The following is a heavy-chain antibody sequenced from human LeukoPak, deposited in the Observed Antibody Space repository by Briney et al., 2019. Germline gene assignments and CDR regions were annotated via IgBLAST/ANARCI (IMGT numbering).Heavy chain of an antibody. V-gene: IGHV3-30*18. CDR2: ISYDGSNK. CDR3: AKGPIVVVPAAFYY. CDR1: GFTFSSYG. J-gene: IGHJ4*02. D-gene: IGHD2-2*01. Sequence: GRSLRLSCAASGFTFSSYGMHWVRQAPGKGLEWVAVISYDGSNKYYADSVKGRFTISRDNSKNTLYLQMNSLRAEDTAVYYCAKGPIVVVPAAFYYWGQGTLVTVSS.